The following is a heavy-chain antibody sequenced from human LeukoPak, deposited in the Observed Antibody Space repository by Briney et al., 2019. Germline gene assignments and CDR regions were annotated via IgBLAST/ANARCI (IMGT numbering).Heavy chain of an antibody. CDR3: AKQVTGNHVFDY. V-gene: IGHV3-48*01. Sequence: GGSLRLSCAASGFTFSTYSMNWVRQAPGKGLEWVSYISRSSSTIYYADSVKGRFTISRDNSKNTLYLQMNSLRAEDTAVYYCAKQVTGNHVFDYWGQGTLVTVSS. D-gene: IGHD1-14*01. J-gene: IGHJ4*02. CDR1: GFTFSTYS. CDR2: ISRSSSTI.